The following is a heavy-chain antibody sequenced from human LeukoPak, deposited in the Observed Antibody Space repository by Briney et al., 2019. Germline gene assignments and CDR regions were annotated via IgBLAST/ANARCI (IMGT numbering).Heavy chain of an antibody. D-gene: IGHD3-3*01. CDR3: ARRLLVHDGLDI. J-gene: IGHJ3*02. Sequence: PGGSLRLSCAASGFSFSDHYMDWVRQAPGKGLEWVGRITYKANSYTTHYAASVEGRFTISRDDSRNSLYLQMNSLETEDTAVYYCARRLLVHDGLDIWGQGTMVAVSS. CDR2: ITYKANSYTT. V-gene: IGHV3-72*01. CDR1: GFSFSDHY.